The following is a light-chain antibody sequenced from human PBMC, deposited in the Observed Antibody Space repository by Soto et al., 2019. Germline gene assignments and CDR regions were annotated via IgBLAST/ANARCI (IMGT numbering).Light chain of an antibody. V-gene: IGLV2-14*01. CDR3: SSYTTDSSLVV. Sequence: QSALTQPASVSGSPGQSITISCTGTSSDVGGFDYVSWYQQHPGKAPKLMIYEVSNRPSGVSNRFSGSKSGNTASLTISGLQADDEAEYYCSSYTTDSSLVVFGGGTKVTVL. CDR1: SSDVGGFDY. J-gene: IGLJ2*01. CDR2: EVS.